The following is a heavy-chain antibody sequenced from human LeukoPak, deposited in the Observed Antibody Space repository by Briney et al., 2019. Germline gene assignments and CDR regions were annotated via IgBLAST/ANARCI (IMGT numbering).Heavy chain of an antibody. CDR3: ARTIAVAGLYNWFDP. Sequence: GESLKISCKGSGYSFTSYWIGWVRQMPGKGLEWMGIIYPGDSDTRYSPSFQGQVTISADKSISTAYLQWSSLKASDTAMYYCARTIAVAGLYNWFDPWGQGTLVTASS. V-gene: IGHV5-51*01. CDR1: GYSFTSYW. D-gene: IGHD6-19*01. CDR2: IYPGDSDT. J-gene: IGHJ5*02.